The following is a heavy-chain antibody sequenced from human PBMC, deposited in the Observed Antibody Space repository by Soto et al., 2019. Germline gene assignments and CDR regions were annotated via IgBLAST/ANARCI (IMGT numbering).Heavy chain of an antibody. D-gene: IGHD2-15*01. Sequence: PGGSLRLSCAASGFTFNTHGMHWVRQAPGKGLEWVALISSDASLESFADSVKGRFTISRDNSRDTLSLQMNNLRAEDTAVYYCAKRGHCSGGACYSFHFDAWGRGTLVTVSS. CDR2: ISSDASLE. CDR3: AKRGHCSGGACYSFHFDA. J-gene: IGHJ4*02. CDR1: GFTFNTHG. V-gene: IGHV3-30*18.